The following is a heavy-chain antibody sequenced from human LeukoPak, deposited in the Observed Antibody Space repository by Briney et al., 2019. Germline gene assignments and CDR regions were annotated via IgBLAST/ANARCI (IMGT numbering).Heavy chain of an antibody. V-gene: IGHV4-34*01. Sequence: SETLSLTCAVYGGSFSGYYWSWIRQPPGKGLEWIGEINHSGSTNYNPSLKSRVTISVDTSKNQFSLKLSSVTAADTAVYYCARQLRYDYVWGSYRPYYFYYWGQGTLVTVSS. CDR2: INHSGST. D-gene: IGHD3-16*02. CDR1: GGSFSGYY. CDR3: ARQLRYDYVWGSYRPYYFYY. J-gene: IGHJ4*02.